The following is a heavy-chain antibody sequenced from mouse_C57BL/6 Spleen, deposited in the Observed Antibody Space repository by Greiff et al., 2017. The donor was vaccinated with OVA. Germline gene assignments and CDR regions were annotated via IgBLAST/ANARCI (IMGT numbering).Heavy chain of an antibody. CDR2: ISDGGSYT. J-gene: IGHJ2*01. CDR1: GFTFSSYA. D-gene: IGHD1-1*01. Sequence: EVKLMESGGGLVKPGGSLKLSCAASGFTFSSYAMSWVRQTPEKRLEWVATISDGGSYTYYPDNVKGRFTISRDNAKNNLYLQMSHLKSEDTAMYYCARPPSYYYGSSYLDYWGQGTTLTVSS. CDR3: ARPPSYYYGSSYLDY. V-gene: IGHV5-4*03.